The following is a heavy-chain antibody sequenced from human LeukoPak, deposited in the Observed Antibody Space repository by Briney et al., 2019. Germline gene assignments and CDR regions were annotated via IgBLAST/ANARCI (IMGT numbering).Heavy chain of an antibody. Sequence: GGSLRLSCVASGFRFDDYGMSWVRHVPGKGLEWVSGTNWDGASTGYADSVKGRFTISRDNVKNFLYLQMNSLRVEDTALYFCGRVYCSTTSCYDYYDYYMDVWGKGTTVTVSS. V-gene: IGHV3-20*04. CDR3: GRVYCSTTSCYDYYDYYMDV. J-gene: IGHJ6*03. CDR2: TNWDGAST. CDR1: GFRFDDYG. D-gene: IGHD2-2*01.